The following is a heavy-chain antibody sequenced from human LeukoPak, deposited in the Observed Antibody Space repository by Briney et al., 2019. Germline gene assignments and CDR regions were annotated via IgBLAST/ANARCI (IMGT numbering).Heavy chain of an antibody. CDR3: ASPIDSSGYTGFDY. D-gene: IGHD3-22*01. Sequence: PGGSLRLSCAASGFTVSSNYMSWVRQAPGKGLEWVSVTYSGGSTYYADSVKGRFTISRDNSKNMLYLQMNSLRAEDTAVYYCASPIDSSGYTGFDYWGQGTLVTVSS. CDR1: GFTVSSNY. J-gene: IGHJ4*02. V-gene: IGHV3-53*01. CDR2: TYSGGST.